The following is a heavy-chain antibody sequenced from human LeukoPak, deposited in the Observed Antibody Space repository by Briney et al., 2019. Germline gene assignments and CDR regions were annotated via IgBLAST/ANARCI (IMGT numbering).Heavy chain of an antibody. Sequence: GGSLRLSCAASGFTFSRNAIHWVRQGPGKGLEWVSYIAHHGSNKYADSVKGRFTISRDNSKRTLYLQMNNLRADDTAVYYCAKDGSWSCTDWGQGTLVTVSS. J-gene: IGHJ4*02. D-gene: IGHD2-8*02. CDR3: AKDGSWSCTD. CDR2: IAHHGSNK. CDR1: GFTFSRNA. V-gene: IGHV3-30*02.